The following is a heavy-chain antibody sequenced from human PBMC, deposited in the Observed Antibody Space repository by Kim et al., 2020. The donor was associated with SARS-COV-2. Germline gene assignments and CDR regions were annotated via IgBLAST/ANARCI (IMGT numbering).Heavy chain of an antibody. J-gene: IGHJ6*02. CDR1: GFTFSNAW. CDR2: IKSKTDGGTT. D-gene: IGHD4-17*01. Sequence: GGSLRLSCAASGFTFSNAWMSWVRQAPGKGLEWVGRIKSKTDGGTTDYAAPVKGRFTISRDDSKNTLYLQMNSLKTEDTAVYYCTTSSTVTTLINYYYYGMDVWGQGTTVTVSS. CDR3: TTSSTVTTLINYYYYGMDV. V-gene: IGHV3-15*01.